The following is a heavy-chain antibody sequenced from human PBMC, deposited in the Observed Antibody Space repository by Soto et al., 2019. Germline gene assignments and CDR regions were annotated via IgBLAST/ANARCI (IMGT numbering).Heavy chain of an antibody. CDR3: ARDIVVGAANGGYYYYGMDV. J-gene: IGHJ6*02. CDR2: TRNKANSYTT. Sequence: EVQLVEAGGGLVQPGGSLRLSCAASGFTFSDHYMDWVRQAPGKGLEWVGRTRNKANSYTTEYAASVKGRFTISRDDSKNSLYLQMNSLKTEDTAVYYCARDIVVGAANGGYYYYGMDVWGQGTTVTVSS. V-gene: IGHV3-72*01. CDR1: GFTFSDHY. D-gene: IGHD1-26*01.